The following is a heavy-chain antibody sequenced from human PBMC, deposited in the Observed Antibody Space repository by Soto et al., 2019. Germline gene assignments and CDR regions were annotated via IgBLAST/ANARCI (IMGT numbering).Heavy chain of an antibody. CDR2: IYHIGTT. J-gene: IGHJ4*02. D-gene: IGHD2-8*02. CDR1: GGSISSGAYY. V-gene: IGHV4-31*03. CDR3: ARDKITGLFDY. Sequence: SETLSLTCTVSGGSISSGAYYWGWIRQHPGKGLEYIGYIYHIGTTNYNPSLKSRLSISVDTSKNQFSLNLSSVTAADTAVYYCARDKITGLFDYWGQGTLVTVSS.